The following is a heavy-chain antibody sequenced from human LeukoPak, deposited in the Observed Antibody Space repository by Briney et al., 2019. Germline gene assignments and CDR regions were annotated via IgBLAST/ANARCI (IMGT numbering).Heavy chain of an antibody. CDR3: AKSLSLTVRGVPLADS. CDR2: ISYDGSNK. J-gene: IGHJ4*02. CDR1: GFTFHNYG. V-gene: IGHV3-30*18. Sequence: GGSLRLSCAASGFTFHNYGMHWVRQAPGKGLEWVAVISYDGSNKYYADSVKGRFTISRDNSKDTLYLQMNSLRAEDTAVYYCAKSLSLTVRGVPLADSWGQGILVTVSS. D-gene: IGHD3-10*01.